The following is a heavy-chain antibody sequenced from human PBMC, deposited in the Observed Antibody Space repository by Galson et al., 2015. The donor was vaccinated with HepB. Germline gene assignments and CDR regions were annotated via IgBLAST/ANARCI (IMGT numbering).Heavy chain of an antibody. CDR2: IYSGGST. Sequence: SLRLSCAASGFTVSSNYMSWVRQAPGKGLEWVSVIYSGGSTYYADSVKGRFTISRDNSKNTLYLQMNSLRAEDTAVYYCARGHCSSTSCFLYYYYMDVWGKGTTVTVSS. V-gene: IGHV3-66*01. CDR1: GFTVSSNY. D-gene: IGHD2-2*01. CDR3: ARGHCSSTSCFLYYYYMDV. J-gene: IGHJ6*03.